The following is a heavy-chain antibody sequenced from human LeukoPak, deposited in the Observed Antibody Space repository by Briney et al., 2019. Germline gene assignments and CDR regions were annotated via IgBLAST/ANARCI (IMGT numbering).Heavy chain of an antibody. CDR1: GFTFSDYY. V-gene: IGHV3-11*04. CDR2: ISSSGSTI. CDR3: ARDVPSVVVVPAATLYYYYYMDV. Sequence: PGGSLRLSCAASGFTFSDYYMSWIRQAPGKGLEWVSYISSSGSTIYYADSVKGRFTISRDNPKNSLYLQMSSLRAEDTAVYYCARDVPSVVVVPAATLYYYYYMDVWGKGTTVTVSS. D-gene: IGHD2-2*01. J-gene: IGHJ6*03.